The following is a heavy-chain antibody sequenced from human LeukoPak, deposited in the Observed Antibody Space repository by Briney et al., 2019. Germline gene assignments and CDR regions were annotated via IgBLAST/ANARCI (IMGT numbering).Heavy chain of an antibody. V-gene: IGHV3-23*01. CDR1: GFTFSSYA. J-gene: IGHJ3*02. CDR3: AKPTDYSGSYGVAFDI. D-gene: IGHD1-26*01. CDR2: ISGSGGST. Sequence: PGGSLRLSCAASGFTFSSYAMSWVRQAPGKGLEWVSAISGSGGSTYYADSVKGRFTISRDNSKNTLYLQMNSLRAEDTAVYYCAKPTDYSGSYGVAFDIWGQGTMVTVSS.